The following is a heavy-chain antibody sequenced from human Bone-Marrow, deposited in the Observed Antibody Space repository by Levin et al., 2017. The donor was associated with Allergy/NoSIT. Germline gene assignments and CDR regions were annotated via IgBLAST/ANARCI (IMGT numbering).Heavy chain of an antibody. CDR1: GFTFSTYG. V-gene: IGHV3-48*01. CDR2: ISARRTTM. Sequence: GGSLRLSCAASGFTFSTYGMIWVRQAPGKGLEWISYISARRTTMYYADSVKGRFTISRDDAKNTPYLQMNSLRTEDTAVYYCARDEESYGDAFDIWGQGTMVTVSS. D-gene: IGHD2-8*01. J-gene: IGHJ3*02. CDR3: ARDEESYGDAFDI.